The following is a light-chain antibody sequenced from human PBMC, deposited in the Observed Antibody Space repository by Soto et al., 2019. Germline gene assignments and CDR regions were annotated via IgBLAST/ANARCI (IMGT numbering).Light chain of an antibody. CDR1: QSLYNTY. V-gene: IGKV3-20*01. J-gene: IGKJ1*01. Sequence: EIVLTQSPGILSLSPGERATLSCRASQSLYNTYLAWYQQKPGQAPRLLIYGASTRATGIPERFSGSGSGTDFTLTISRLEPEDFAVYYCQQYIDSRTFGQGTKGKSN. CDR3: QQYIDSRT. CDR2: GAS.